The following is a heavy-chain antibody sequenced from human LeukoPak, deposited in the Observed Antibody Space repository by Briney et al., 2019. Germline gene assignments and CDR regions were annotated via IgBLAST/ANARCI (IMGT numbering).Heavy chain of an antibody. J-gene: IGHJ3*02. CDR3: ARTFYDISLAFDI. V-gene: IGHV1-2*02. D-gene: IGHD3-22*01. Sequence: ASVKVSCKASGYTFTGYYIHWVRQAPGQGLEWMGWINPNSGGTNYAQNFQGSVTMTRDTSISTDYMELSRLRSDDTAVYYCARTFYDISLAFDIWGQGPMVTVSS. CDR2: INPNSGGT. CDR1: GYTFTGYY.